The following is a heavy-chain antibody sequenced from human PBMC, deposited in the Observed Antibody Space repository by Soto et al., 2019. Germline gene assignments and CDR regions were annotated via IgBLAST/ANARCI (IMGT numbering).Heavy chain of an antibody. Sequence: GGSLRLSCAASGFTFSSYAMSWVRQAPGKGLEWVSAISGSGGSTYYADSVKGRFTIARDNSKNTLYLQMNSLRGEDTAVSYCAKHLRGIAASGSSPVYWGQGTLVTVSA. CDR1: GFTFSSYA. J-gene: IGHJ4*02. CDR3: AKHLRGIAASGSSPVY. V-gene: IGHV3-23*01. D-gene: IGHD6-13*01. CDR2: ISGSGGST.